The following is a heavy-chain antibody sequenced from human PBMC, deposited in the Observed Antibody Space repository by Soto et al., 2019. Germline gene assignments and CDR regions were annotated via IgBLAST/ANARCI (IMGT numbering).Heavy chain of an antibody. V-gene: IGHV3-21*01. CDR2: ISSRSSYI. Sequence: GGSLRLSCAASGFTFSSYSMNWVRQAPGKGLEWVSSISSRSSYIYYADSVKGRFTISRDNAKYSLYLQMNSLRAEDMVVYYCARLFHDYGDYVWFDPWGQGTLVTVSS. CDR1: GFTFSSYS. J-gene: IGHJ5*02. D-gene: IGHD4-17*01. CDR3: ARLFHDYGDYVWFDP.